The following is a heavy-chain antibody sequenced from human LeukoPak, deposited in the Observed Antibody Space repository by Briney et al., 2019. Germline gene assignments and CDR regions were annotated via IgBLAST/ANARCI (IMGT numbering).Heavy chain of an antibody. J-gene: IGHJ4*02. CDR2: ISGSGAST. D-gene: IGHD2-2*01. V-gene: IGHV3-23*01. CDR3: ARAALRYQLLSSLDY. Sequence: GGSLRLSCAASGFTFSSYAMNWARQAPGKGLEWVSAISGSGASTYYADSVKGRFTISRDNSKNTLYLQMNSLRAEDTAIYYCARAALRYQLLSSLDYWGQGTLVTVSS. CDR1: GFTFSSYA.